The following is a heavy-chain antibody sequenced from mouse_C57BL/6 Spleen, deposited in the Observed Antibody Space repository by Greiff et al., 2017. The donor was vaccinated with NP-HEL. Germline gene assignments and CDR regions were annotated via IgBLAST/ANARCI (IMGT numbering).Heavy chain of an antibody. CDR3: ARYHGYDVRYYAMDY. Sequence: QVQLQQPGAELVKPGASVKMSCKASGYTFTSYWITWVKQRPGQGLEWIGDIYPGSGSTNYNEKFKSKATLTVDTSSSTAYMQLSSLTSEDSAVYYWARYHGYDVRYYAMDYWGQGTSVTVSS. J-gene: IGHJ4*01. CDR1: GYTFTSYW. D-gene: IGHD2-2*01. V-gene: IGHV1-55*01. CDR2: IYPGSGST.